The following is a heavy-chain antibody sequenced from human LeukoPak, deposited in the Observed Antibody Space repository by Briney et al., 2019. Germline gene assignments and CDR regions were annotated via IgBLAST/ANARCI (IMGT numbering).Heavy chain of an antibody. Sequence: GGSLRLPCAASGFAFSDFWMSWVRQAPGKGLEWVANIRHDGNAKNYVPSVRGRFTISRDNAKNSLYLQMNSLTVEDTAVYYCATSHDSAGNDWGQGTLVTVSS. CDR2: IRHDGNAK. CDR3: ATSHDSAGND. J-gene: IGHJ4*02. D-gene: IGHD2-15*01. CDR1: GFAFSDFW. V-gene: IGHV3-7*01.